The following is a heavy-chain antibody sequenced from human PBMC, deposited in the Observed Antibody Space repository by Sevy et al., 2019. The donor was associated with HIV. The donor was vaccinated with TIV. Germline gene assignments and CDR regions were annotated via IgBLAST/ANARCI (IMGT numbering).Heavy chain of an antibody. CDR3: AERYGSTITFYYDDFWNPYYPYCLDV. Sequence: GGSLRLSCAASGFIFSNYPMSWVRHSPGKGLEWVSDISAGGTTTYYADSVEGRFTISRDNSKNTVSLQMNSQGAEDTVIYYCAERYGSTITFYYDDFWNPYYPYCLDVWGQGISVTVSS. D-gene: IGHD3-3*01. J-gene: IGHJ6*02. V-gene: IGHV3-23*01. CDR2: ISAGGTTT. CDR1: GFIFSNYP.